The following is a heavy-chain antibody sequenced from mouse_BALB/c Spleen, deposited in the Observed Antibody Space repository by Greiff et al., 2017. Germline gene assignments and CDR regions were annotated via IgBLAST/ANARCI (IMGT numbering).Heavy chain of an antibody. J-gene: IGHJ4*01. D-gene: IGHD1-1*01. Sequence: EVKLMESGGGLVKPGGSLKLSCAASGFTFSDYYMYWVSQTPEKRLEWVATISDGGSYTYYPDSVKGRFTISRDNAKNNLYLQMSSLKSEDTAMYYCARGDTTVVATAMDYWGQGTSVTVSS. CDR2: ISDGGSYT. CDR1: GFTFSDYY. CDR3: ARGDTTVVATAMDY. V-gene: IGHV5-4*02.